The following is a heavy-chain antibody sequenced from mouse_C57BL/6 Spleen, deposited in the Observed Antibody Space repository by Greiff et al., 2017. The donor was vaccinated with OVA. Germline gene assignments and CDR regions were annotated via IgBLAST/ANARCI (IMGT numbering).Heavy chain of an antibody. Sequence: QVQLKQSGPELVKPGASVKISCKASGYAFSSSWMNWVKQRPGKGLEWIGRIYPGDGDTNYNGKFKGKATLTADKSSSTAYMQLSSLTSEDSAVYFCARDYYGSRGAYWGQGTLVTVSA. V-gene: IGHV1-82*01. J-gene: IGHJ3*01. CDR1: GYAFSSSW. D-gene: IGHD1-1*01. CDR2: IYPGDGDT. CDR3: ARDYYGSRGAY.